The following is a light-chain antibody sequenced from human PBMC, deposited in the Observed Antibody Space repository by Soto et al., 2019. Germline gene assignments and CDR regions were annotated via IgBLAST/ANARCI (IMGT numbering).Light chain of an antibody. CDR2: GNN. V-gene: IGLV1-40*01. J-gene: IGLJ2*01. Sequence: QAVVAQPPSVSGAPGQRVTISCTGSSSNIGAGYDIYWYQHRPGTAPKLLMYGNNNRPSGVPDRFSGSKSGTSASLAITGLQAEDEADYYCQSYDSSLSGYVVFGGGTKLTVL. CDR3: QSYDSSLSGYVV. CDR1: SSNIGAGYD.